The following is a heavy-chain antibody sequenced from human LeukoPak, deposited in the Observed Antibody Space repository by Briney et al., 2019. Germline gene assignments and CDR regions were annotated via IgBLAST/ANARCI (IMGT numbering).Heavy chain of an antibody. CDR3: AKDTVFGEPNCFDP. Sequence: GGSLRLSCAASGFTFTNYAMNWVRQAPGRGLEWVSGISGSGVTTYYADSVKGRFTISRDNSKDMLYLQMNTLRAEDTAIYYCAKDTVFGEPNCFDPWGQGTLVTVSS. J-gene: IGHJ5*02. V-gene: IGHV3-23*01. CDR2: ISGSGVTT. D-gene: IGHD4-17*01. CDR1: GFTFTNYA.